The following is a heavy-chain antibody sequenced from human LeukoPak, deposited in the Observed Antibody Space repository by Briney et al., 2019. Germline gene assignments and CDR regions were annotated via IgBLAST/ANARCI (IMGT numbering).Heavy chain of an antibody. CDR1: GGSISSYS. Sequence: NPSETLSLTCTVSGGSISSYSWSWIRQPPGKGLEWIGVIYYSGSTNYNPSLKSRVSISVDTSKNQFSLKLSSVTAADTAIYYCARERYYGEEYYFDYWGQGTLVTVSS. V-gene: IGHV4-59*01. D-gene: IGHD4-17*01. CDR3: ARERYYGEEYYFDY. J-gene: IGHJ4*02. CDR2: IYYSGST.